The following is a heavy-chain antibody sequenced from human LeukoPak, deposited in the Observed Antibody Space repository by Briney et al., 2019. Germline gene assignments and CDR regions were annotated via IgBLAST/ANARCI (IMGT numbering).Heavy chain of an antibody. D-gene: IGHD6-13*01. CDR3: ARARVPYTSTWYLFDY. Sequence: SETLSLTCTVSGGSINSYYWSWIRQPAGKGLEWIGRIYTSGSTDYHPSLKSRVTLSVDTSKNQISLNLISVTAADTAVYYCARARVPYTSTWYLFDYWGQGILVTVSS. CDR2: IYTSGST. V-gene: IGHV4-4*07. CDR1: GGSINSYY. J-gene: IGHJ4*02.